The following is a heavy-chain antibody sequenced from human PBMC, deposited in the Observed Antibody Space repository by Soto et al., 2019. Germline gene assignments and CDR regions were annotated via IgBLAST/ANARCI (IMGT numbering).Heavy chain of an antibody. CDR1: GYSFTDYH. V-gene: IGHV1-2*04. CDR3: ARGHSTDCSNGVCSFFYNHEMDV. CDR2: INPKSGGT. D-gene: IGHD2-8*01. Sequence: ASVKVSCKASGYSFTDYHIHWVRQAPGQGLEWLGRINPKSGGTSTAQKFQGWVTMTRDRSISTVYIELTRLRSDDTAVYFCARGHSTDCSNGVCSFFYNHEMDVWGQGTTVTVSS. J-gene: IGHJ6*02.